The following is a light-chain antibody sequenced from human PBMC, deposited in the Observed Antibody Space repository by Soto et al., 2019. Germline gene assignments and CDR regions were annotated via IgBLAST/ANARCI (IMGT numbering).Light chain of an antibody. J-gene: IGKJ5*01. CDR2: AAS. CDR3: QQSYTNPSLT. V-gene: IGKV1-39*01. Sequence: DIQMTQSPSSLSASVGDRVTITCRASQSISRNLNWYQHKTGKAPKLLIYAASSLQNGVPSRFSGGGSGTDLTLSISSLRPEDFGTYYCQQSYTNPSLTVGGGTRLEIK. CDR1: QSISRN.